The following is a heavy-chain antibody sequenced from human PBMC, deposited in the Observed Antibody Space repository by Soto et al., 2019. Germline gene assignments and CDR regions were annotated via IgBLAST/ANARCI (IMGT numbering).Heavy chain of an antibody. V-gene: IGHV3-74*01. Sequence: PGGSLRLSCAASKFSFNNYWMHWVRQVPGKGPAWVSRINHDGSKTEYADSVKGRFTISRDNAKNSVYLQMKNLRADDTAVYHCATIQRSGPRWGMDVWCQGTTVTVSS. CDR3: ATIQRSGPRWGMDV. CDR2: INHDGSKT. CDR1: KFSFNNYW. D-gene: IGHD3-3*01. J-gene: IGHJ6*02.